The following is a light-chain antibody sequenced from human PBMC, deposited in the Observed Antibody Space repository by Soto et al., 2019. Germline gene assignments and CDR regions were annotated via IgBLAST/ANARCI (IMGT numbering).Light chain of an antibody. J-gene: IGKJ1*01. CDR2: DTS. Sequence: EIVLPQYPGTLSLSPGERATLSCRASQSVGGSSLAWYQQRPGQAPRLLIYDTSNRATGIPDRFSGSGSGTDFTLTISRLEPEDFAVYYCQQYHSSPRTFGQGTKVDIK. V-gene: IGKV3-20*01. CDR3: QQYHSSPRT. CDR1: QSVGGSS.